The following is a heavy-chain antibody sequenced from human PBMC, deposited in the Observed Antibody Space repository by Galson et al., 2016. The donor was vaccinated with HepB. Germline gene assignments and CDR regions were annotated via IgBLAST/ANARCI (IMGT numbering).Heavy chain of an antibody. D-gene: IGHD4-17*01. V-gene: IGHV3-30-3*01. CDR2: ISYDLGKT. J-gene: IGHJ4*02. CDR3: ARDDNPDYEVYSYFDY. CDR1: GFTFSSFA. Sequence: SLRLSCAASGFTFSSFAIHWVRQSPGKGLEWVAYISYDLGKTKYADSVKGRFTISRDNSRDTLYLQMNSLRVEDTAVYYCARDDNPDYEVYSYFDYWGQGILVTVSS.